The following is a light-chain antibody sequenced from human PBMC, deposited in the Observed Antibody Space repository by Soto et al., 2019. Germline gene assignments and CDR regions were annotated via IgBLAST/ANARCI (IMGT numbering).Light chain of an antibody. Sequence: QSALTQPRSVSGSPGQSVTISCTGTSSDVGNYNYVSWYQQYPGKVPKLMIYDVTRRPSGVPDRFSASKSGNTASLTISGLQAEDEADYYCCSYAGSYTYVFGSGTKVTVL. J-gene: IGLJ1*01. CDR3: CSYAGSYTYV. V-gene: IGLV2-11*01. CDR2: DVT. CDR1: SSDVGNYNY.